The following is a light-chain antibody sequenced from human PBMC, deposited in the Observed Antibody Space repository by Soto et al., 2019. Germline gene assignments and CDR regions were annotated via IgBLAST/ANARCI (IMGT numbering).Light chain of an antibody. Sequence: EIFLPQSPDTLSLSPGERATLTCRASQSVTNYIAWYQQRPGQAPRLLIYDASNRATGVPARFSGSGSGTDFTLTISDLEPADFGLYYCQQRLNWPPGFGQGTKVDIK. CDR3: QQRLNWPPG. CDR2: DAS. CDR1: QSVTNY. J-gene: IGKJ1*01. V-gene: IGKV3-11*01.